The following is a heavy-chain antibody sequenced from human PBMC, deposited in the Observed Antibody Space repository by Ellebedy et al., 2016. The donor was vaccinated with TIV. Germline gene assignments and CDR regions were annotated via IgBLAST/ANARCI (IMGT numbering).Heavy chain of an antibody. CDR2: ISSSSSTI. J-gene: IGHJ4*02. CDR1: GFTFSNYS. Sequence: GGSLRLXCAASGFTFSNYSMNWVRQAPGKGLEWVSYISSSSSTIYYADSVKGRFTISRDNAKNSLYLQMNSLRAEDTALYYCAKDRGRYYDKEYYFDYWGQGTLVTVSS. D-gene: IGHD3-22*01. CDR3: AKDRGRYYDKEYYFDY. V-gene: IGHV3-48*04.